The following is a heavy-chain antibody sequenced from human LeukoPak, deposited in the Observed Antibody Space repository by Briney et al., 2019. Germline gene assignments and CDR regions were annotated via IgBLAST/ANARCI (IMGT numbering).Heavy chain of an antibody. CDR1: GFTFSGFA. Sequence: GGSLRLSCAASGFTFSGFAMHWVRQAPGKGLVWVAVISYDGNNKYSAESVKGRFTISRDNSKNTLFLQMSSLTAGDTAVYYCAKSAYYDSSGFYREYYFDHWGQGTLVTVSS. D-gene: IGHD3-22*01. V-gene: IGHV3-30*04. J-gene: IGHJ4*02. CDR3: AKSAYYDSSGFYREYYFDH. CDR2: ISYDGNNK.